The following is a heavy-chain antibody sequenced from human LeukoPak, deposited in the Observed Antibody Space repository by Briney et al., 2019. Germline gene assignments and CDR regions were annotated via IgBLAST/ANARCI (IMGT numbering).Heavy chain of an antibody. CDR1: GFTFSSYG. Sequence: PGRSLRLSCAASGFTFSSYGVHWVRQAPGKGLEWVAVISYDGSNKYYADSVKGRFTISRDNAKNSLYLQMNSLRAEDTAVYYCAREGRDGYNPDYWGQGTLVTVSS. J-gene: IGHJ4*02. CDR3: AREGRDGYNPDY. D-gene: IGHD5-24*01. CDR2: ISYDGSNK. V-gene: IGHV3-30*03.